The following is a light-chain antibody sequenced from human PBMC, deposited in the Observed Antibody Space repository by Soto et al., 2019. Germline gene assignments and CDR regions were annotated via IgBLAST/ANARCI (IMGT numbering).Light chain of an antibody. V-gene: IGLV2-23*02. CDR1: SSDVGSYNL. Sequence: QSALTQPASVSGSPGQSITISCTGTSSDVGSYNLVSWYQQHPGKAPKLMIYEVTQRPSGVANRFSGSKSGNTASLTISGLQAEDEADYYCCSYAPSSTYAFGPGTKVTVL. CDR3: CSYAPSSTYA. J-gene: IGLJ1*01. CDR2: EVT.